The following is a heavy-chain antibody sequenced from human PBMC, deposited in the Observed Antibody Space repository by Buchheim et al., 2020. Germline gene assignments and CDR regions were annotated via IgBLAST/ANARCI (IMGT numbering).Heavy chain of an antibody. V-gene: IGHV4-31*03. CDR1: GGSISSGGYY. Sequence: QVQLQESGPGLVKPSQTLSLTCTVSGGSISSGGYYWSWIRQHPGKGLEWIGYIYYSGSTYYNPSLKSRVTISVDTSKNQFSLKLSSVTAADTAVYYCARERIWTYYYDSSGYYMYNWFDPWGQGTL. J-gene: IGHJ5*02. D-gene: IGHD3-22*01. CDR2: IYYSGST. CDR3: ARERIWTYYYDSSGYYMYNWFDP.